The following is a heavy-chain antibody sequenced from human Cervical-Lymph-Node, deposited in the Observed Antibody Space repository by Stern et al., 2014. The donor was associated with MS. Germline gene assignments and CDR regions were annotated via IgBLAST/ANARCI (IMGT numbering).Heavy chain of an antibody. CDR1: GYSFTSHW. CDR2: IYPGDSDT. Sequence: EVQLVESGAEVKKPGESLKISCKGSGYSFTSHWIGWVRQMPGKGLEWMGMIYPGDSDTRYSPSFQGQVPISADTTISTAYLQWSSLKASDTAIYYCARHQTDYKGRDYYYYGMDVWGQGTTVTVSS. J-gene: IGHJ6*02. V-gene: IGHV5-51*01. D-gene: IGHD4-11*01. CDR3: ARHQTDYKGRDYYYYGMDV.